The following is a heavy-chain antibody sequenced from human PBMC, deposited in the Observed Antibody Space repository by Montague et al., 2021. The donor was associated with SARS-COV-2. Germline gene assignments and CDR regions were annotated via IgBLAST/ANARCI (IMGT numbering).Heavy chain of an antibody. Sequence: SETLSLTCTVSGGSVRSGLYYWTWIRQPPGKGLEWIGYVYYSGTANHNPSLKSRLTLTVDTSKNQFSLKLSSVTAADTAIYYCARVRLDCSGTSCYTNGLDAWGQGTMVTVSS. CDR2: VYYSGTA. V-gene: IGHV4-61*01. CDR1: GGSVRSGLYY. D-gene: IGHD2-15*01. CDR3: ARVRLDCSGTSCYTNGLDA. J-gene: IGHJ6*02.